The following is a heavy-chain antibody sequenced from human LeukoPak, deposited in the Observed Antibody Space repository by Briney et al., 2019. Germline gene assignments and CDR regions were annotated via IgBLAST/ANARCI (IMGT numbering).Heavy chain of an antibody. CDR3: ARASSSRYGGFDY. Sequence: GGSLRLSCAASGFTFSSYSMNWVRQAPGKGLEWVSSISSSSSYIYYADSVKGRFTISRDNAKNSVYLQMNSLRAEDTAVYYCARASSSRYGGFDYWGQGTLVTVSS. CDR1: GFTFSSYS. V-gene: IGHV3-21*01. CDR2: ISSSSSYI. J-gene: IGHJ4*02. D-gene: IGHD6-13*01.